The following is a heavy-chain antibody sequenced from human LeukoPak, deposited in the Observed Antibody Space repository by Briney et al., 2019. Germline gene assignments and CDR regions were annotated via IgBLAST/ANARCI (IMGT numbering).Heavy chain of an antibody. CDR1: GGSFSGYY. Sequence: SETLSLTCAVYGGSFSGYYWSWIRQPPGKGLEWIGEINHSGSTNYNPSLKSRVTVSLDKSKSLLFLKMTSVTAADTAVYYCSRENGAFSPFGYWGQGTLVTVSS. J-gene: IGHJ4*02. CDR3: SRENGAFSPFGY. V-gene: IGHV4-34*01. D-gene: IGHD2-8*01. CDR2: INHSGST.